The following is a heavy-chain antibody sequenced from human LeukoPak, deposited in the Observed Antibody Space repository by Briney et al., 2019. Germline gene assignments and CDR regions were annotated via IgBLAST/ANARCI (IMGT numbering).Heavy chain of an antibody. CDR3: ATTFGGYSSFDY. D-gene: IGHD3-10*01. CDR1: GYTLTELS. CDR2: FDPEDGET. Sequence: EASVKVSCKVSGYTLTELSMHWVRQAPGKGLEWMGGFDPEDGETIYAQKFQGRVTMTEDTSTDTAYMELSSLRSEDTAVYYCATTFGGYSSFDYWGQGTLVTVSS. V-gene: IGHV1-24*01. J-gene: IGHJ4*02.